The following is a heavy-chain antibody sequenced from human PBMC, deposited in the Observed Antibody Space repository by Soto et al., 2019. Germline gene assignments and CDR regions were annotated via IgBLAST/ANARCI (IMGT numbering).Heavy chain of an antibody. V-gene: IGHV3-9*01. J-gene: IGHJ4*02. CDR3: AIDVAADSFTFFGY. D-gene: IGHD3-10*02. Sequence: EVQLVESGGGLVQPGRSLRLSCAASGFSFDDYAMIWVRQAPGEGLEWVAGISWNDVTVRYADSVKGRFIISRDNTKSSLYLQMNSLSTEDTALYYCAIDVAADSFTFFGYLGQGTRVTVSS. CDR1: GFSFDDYA. CDR2: ISWNDVTV.